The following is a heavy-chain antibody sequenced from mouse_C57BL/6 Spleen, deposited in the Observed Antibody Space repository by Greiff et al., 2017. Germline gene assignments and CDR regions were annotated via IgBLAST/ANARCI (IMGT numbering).Heavy chain of an antibody. CDR3: AREESLILRFDY. D-gene: IGHD1-1*01. Sequence: LVESGAELARPGASVKLSCKASGYTFTSYGISWVKQRTGQGLEWIGEIYPRSGNTYYNEKFKGKATLTADKSSSTAYMELRSLTSEDSAVYFCAREESLILRFDYWGQGTTLTVSS. V-gene: IGHV1-81*01. J-gene: IGHJ2*01. CDR1: GYTFTSYG. CDR2: IYPRSGNT.